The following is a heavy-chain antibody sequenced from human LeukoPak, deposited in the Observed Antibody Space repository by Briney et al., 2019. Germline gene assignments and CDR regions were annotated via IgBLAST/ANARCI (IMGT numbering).Heavy chain of an antibody. CDR2: ISGSGGST. CDR1: GFTFSSYD. Sequence: GGSLRLSCAASGFTFSSYDMTWVRQAPGKGLEWVSGISGSGGSTYYADSVKGRFTISRDNSKNTLYLQMNSLRAEDSAAYYCAKDRWYFDYWGQGTLVTVSS. V-gene: IGHV3-23*01. CDR3: AKDRWYFDY. J-gene: IGHJ4*02. D-gene: IGHD6-13*01.